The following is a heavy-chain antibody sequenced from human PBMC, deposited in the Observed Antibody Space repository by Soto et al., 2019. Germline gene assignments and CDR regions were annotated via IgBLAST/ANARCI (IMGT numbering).Heavy chain of an antibody. V-gene: IGHV4-34*01. CDR1: GGSFSGYY. CDR2: INHSGST. CDR3: ARDRVSYYRMDV. Sequence: SETLSLTCAVYGGSFSGYYWSWIRQPPGKGLEWIGEINHSGSTNYNPSLKSRVTISVDTSKNQFSLKLSSVTAADTAVYYCARDRVSYYRMDVWGQGTTVTVSS. J-gene: IGHJ6*02.